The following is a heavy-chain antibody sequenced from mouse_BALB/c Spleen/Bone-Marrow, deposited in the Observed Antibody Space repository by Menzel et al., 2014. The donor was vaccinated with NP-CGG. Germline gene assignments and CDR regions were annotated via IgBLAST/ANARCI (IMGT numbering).Heavy chain of an antibody. CDR1: GFNIKDTY. D-gene: IGHD1-1*01. J-gene: IGHJ3*01. V-gene: IGHV14-3*02. CDR3: ASYYYGSSRFAY. CDR2: IDPANGNT. Sequence: VQLQQPGAELVKPGASVKLSCTASGFNIKDTYMHWVKQRPEQGLEWSGRIDPANGNTKYDPKFQGKATITADTSSNTAYLQLSSLTSEDTAVYYCASYYYGSSRFAYWGQGTLVTVSA.